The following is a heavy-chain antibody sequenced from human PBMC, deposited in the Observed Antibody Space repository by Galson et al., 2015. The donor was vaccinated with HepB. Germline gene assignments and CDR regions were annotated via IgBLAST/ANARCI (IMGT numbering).Heavy chain of an antibody. J-gene: IGHJ5*02. CDR1: GFTFSSYS. CDR2: ISSSSSTI. CDR3: ARDWRCSGGSCYSAFDP. Sequence: SLRLSCAASGFTFSSYSMNWVRQAPGKGLEWVSYISSSSSTIYYADSVKGRFTISRDNAENSLYLQMNSLRAEDTAVYYCARDWRCSGGSCYSAFDPWGQGTLATVSS. V-gene: IGHV3-48*01. D-gene: IGHD2-15*01.